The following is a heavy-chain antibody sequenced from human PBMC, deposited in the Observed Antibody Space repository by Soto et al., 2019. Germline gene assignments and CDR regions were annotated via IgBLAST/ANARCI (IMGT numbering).Heavy chain of an antibody. J-gene: IGHJ4*02. CDR2: INAGNGNT. CDR3: ATVDYGDY. Sequence: QVQLVQSGAEVKKPGASVKVSCKASGYTFTSYAMHWVRQAPGQRLEWMGWINAGNGNTKYLQNFQGRVTFPRDTSVSTAYMELSSLRSEDTAVYYCATVDYGDYWGQGTLVTVSS. CDR1: GYTFTSYA. V-gene: IGHV1-3*01.